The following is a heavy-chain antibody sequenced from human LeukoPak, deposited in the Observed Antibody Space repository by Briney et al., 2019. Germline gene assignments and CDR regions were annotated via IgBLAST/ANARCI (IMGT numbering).Heavy chain of an antibody. CDR2: INPSGGST. V-gene: IGHV1-46*01. J-gene: IGHJ4*02. Sequence: ASVKVSCKASGCTFTSYYMHWVRQAPGQGLEWMGIINPSGGSTSYAQKFQGRVTMTRDTSTSTVYMELSSLRFEDTAVYYCARDRYYYDSSGYIRGISFDYWGQGTLVTVSS. CDR1: GCTFTSYY. CDR3: ARDRYYYDSSGYIRGISFDY. D-gene: IGHD3-22*01.